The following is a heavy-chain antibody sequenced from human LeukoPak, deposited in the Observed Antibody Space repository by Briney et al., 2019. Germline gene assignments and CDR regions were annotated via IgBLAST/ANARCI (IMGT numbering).Heavy chain of an antibody. Sequence: PSETLSLTCAVYGGSFSGDYWSSSRQPPGKGLEWIGEINHSGSTNYNPSLKSRVTISVDTSKNQFSLKLSSVTAADTAVYYCAIRRGYSYGYGPWGQGTLVTVSS. CDR1: GGSFSGDY. J-gene: IGHJ4*02. V-gene: IGHV4-34*01. CDR3: AIRRGYSYGYGP. CDR2: INHSGST. D-gene: IGHD5-18*01.